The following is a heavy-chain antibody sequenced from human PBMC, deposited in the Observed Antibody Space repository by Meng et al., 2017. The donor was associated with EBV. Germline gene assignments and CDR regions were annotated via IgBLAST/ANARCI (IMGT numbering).Heavy chain of an antibody. D-gene: IGHD5-24*01. V-gene: IGHV4-34*01. J-gene: IGHJ4*02. CDR1: GGAFSGYY. Sequence: QQGAAGLLNPSETLSLTFAVYGGAFSGYYWSWIRQPPGKGLEWSGEINHSGSTNYNPSLKSRVTISVDTSKNQFSLKLSSVTAADTAVYYCARGRWLQPGSYFDYWGQGTLVTVSS. CDR2: INHSGST. CDR3: ARGRWLQPGSYFDY.